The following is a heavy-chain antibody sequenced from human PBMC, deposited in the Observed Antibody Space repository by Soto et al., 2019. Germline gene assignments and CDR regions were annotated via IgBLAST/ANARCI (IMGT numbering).Heavy chain of an antibody. Sequence: EVPMVESGGGLVKPGGSLRLSCSASGFIFSNAWMNWVRQAPGKGLEWVGRIKSKPDGETTEYATPVKGRFIISRDDSKNTVYMQMNSLKSEDTAVYFCATGGYFLDYWGQGTLVTASS. D-gene: IGHD5-18*01. V-gene: IGHV3-15*07. J-gene: IGHJ4*02. CDR1: GFIFSNAW. CDR3: ATGGYFLDY. CDR2: IKSKPDGETT.